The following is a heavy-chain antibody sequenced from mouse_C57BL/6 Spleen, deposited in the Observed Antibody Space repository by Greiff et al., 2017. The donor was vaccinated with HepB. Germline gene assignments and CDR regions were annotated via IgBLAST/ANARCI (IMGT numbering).Heavy chain of an antibody. J-gene: IGHJ4*01. D-gene: IGHD1-1*01. Sequence: VQLVESGPGMVKPSQSLSLTCTVTGYSITSGYDWHWIRHFPGNKLEWMGYISYSGSTNYNPSLKSRISITHDTSKNHFFLKLNSVTTEDTATYYCAREGAVVAPGAMDYWGQGTSVTVSS. CDR3: AREGAVVAPGAMDY. V-gene: IGHV3-1*01. CDR1: GYSITSGYD. CDR2: ISYSGST.